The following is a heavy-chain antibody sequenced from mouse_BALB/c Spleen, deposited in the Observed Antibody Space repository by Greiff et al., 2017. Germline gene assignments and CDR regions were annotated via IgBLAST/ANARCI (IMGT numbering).Heavy chain of an antibody. CDR1: GFTFSSYT. V-gene: IGHV5-12-2*01. D-gene: IGHD2-3*01. Sequence: EVKLVESGGGLVQPGGSLKLSCAASGFTFSSYTMSWVRQTPEKRLEWVAYISNGGGSTYYPDTVKGRFTISRDNAKNTLYLEMSSLRSEDTAMYYCARLDDGHYYYAMDYWGQGTSVTVSS. J-gene: IGHJ4*01. CDR3: ARLDDGHYYYAMDY. CDR2: ISNGGGST.